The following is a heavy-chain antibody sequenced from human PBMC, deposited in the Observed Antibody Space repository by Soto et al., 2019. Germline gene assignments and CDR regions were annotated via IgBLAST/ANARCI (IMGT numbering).Heavy chain of an antibody. CDR1: GDSVCSNSAT. D-gene: IGHD2-15*01. CDR3: ARAAVAFDAFDL. V-gene: IGHV6-1*01. Sequence: PSQTLPLTGVISGDSVCSNSATWNWIRQSPSRGLEWLGRTYLRSKWYNEYAVSVKSRIAIRPDTSKNLFSLQLSSVTPEDTAVYFCARAAVAFDAFDLWGQGTVVTVSS. CDR2: TYLRSKWYN. J-gene: IGHJ3*01.